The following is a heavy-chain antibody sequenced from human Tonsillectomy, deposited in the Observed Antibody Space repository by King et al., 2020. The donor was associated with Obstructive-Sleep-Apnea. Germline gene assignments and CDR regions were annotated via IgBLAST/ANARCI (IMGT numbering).Heavy chain of an antibody. CDR2: IYYSGST. CDR3: ARVFGDCYSYGMDV. Sequence: MQLQESGPGLVKPSETLSLTCTVSGGSISIYYWSWIRQSPGKGLEWIGYIYYSGSTNYNPSLKSRVTISVDTSKNQFSLKLSSVTAADTAVYYCARVFGDCYSYGMDVWGQGTTVTVSS. V-gene: IGHV4-59*01. J-gene: IGHJ6*02. D-gene: IGHD3-10*01. CDR1: GGSISIYY.